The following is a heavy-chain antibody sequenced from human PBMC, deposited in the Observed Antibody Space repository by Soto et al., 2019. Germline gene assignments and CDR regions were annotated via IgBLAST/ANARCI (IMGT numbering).Heavy chain of an antibody. J-gene: IGHJ5*02. CDR1: GFTFTSSA. D-gene: IGHD6-6*01. V-gene: IGHV1-58*01. CDR2: IVVGSGNT. Sequence: GASVKVSCKASGFTFTSSAVQWVRQARGQRLEWIGWIVVGSGNTNYAQKFQERVTITRDMSTSTAYMELSSLRSEDTAVYYCAADRGTSIAARQFNWFDPWGQGTLVTVSS. CDR3: AADRGTSIAARQFNWFDP.